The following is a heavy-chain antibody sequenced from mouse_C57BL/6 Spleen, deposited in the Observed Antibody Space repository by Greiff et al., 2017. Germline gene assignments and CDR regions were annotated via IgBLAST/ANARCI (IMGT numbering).Heavy chain of an antibody. CDR2: LYPGSGST. D-gene: IGHD1-1*01. Sequence: QVQLQQPGAELVKPGASVKMSCKASGYTFTSYWINWVKQRPGQGLEWIGDLYPGSGSTNYNEKFKSKATLTVDTSSSTAYMQLSSLTSEDSAVYYCARTITTIVPDYWGQGTTLTVSS. J-gene: IGHJ2*01. V-gene: IGHV1-55*01. CDR3: ARTITTIVPDY. CDR1: GYTFTSYW.